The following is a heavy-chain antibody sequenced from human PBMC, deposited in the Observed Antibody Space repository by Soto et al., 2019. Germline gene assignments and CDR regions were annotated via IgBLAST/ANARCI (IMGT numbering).Heavy chain of an antibody. CDR1: GFTFSSYW. D-gene: IGHD1-26*01. Sequence: QAGGSLRLSCAASGFTFSSYWMHWVRQAPGKGLVWASRINSDGSSTSYADSVKGRFTISRDNAKNTLYLQMNSLRAEDTAVYYCARVSRSGSYSDAFDIWGQGTMVTVSS. CDR2: INSDGSST. V-gene: IGHV3-74*01. J-gene: IGHJ3*02. CDR3: ARVSRSGSYSDAFDI.